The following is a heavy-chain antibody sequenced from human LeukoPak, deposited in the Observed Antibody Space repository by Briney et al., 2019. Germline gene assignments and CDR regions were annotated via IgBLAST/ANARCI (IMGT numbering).Heavy chain of an antibody. CDR2: IGISSGNT. D-gene: IGHD1-1*01. Sequence: GGSLRLSCTASGFPFSDYSMNWVRQAPGKGLEWISYIGISSGNTKYADSVKGRFTISADNARDSLYLQMNSLRVEDTAVYYCARDHNYAFDNWGQGTLVSVSS. CDR3: ARDHNYAFDN. CDR1: GFPFSDYS. J-gene: IGHJ4*02. V-gene: IGHV3-48*04.